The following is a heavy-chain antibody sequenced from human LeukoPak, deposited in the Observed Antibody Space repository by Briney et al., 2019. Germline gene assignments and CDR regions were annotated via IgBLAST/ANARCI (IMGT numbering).Heavy chain of an antibody. V-gene: IGHV4-59*11. CDR3: ARSGILFFKTLGYFDL. Sequence: SETLSLTCTVSGGSFSSHYWSWIRQPPGKGLEWIGYIYYSGSTNYNPSLKSRVTISVDTSKNQFSLKLSSVTAADTAVYYCARSGILFFKTLGYFDLWGRGTLVTVSS. D-gene: IGHD3/OR15-3a*01. CDR2: IYYSGST. CDR1: GGSFSSHY. J-gene: IGHJ2*01.